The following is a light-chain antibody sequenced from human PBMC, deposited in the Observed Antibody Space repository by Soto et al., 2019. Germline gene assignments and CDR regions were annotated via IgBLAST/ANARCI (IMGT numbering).Light chain of an antibody. V-gene: IGKV1-39*01. CDR2: AAS. J-gene: IGKJ1*01. CDR1: KSMSSY. Sequence: DIQMTPSPSSLPASVGDRVTITSRASKSMSSYLASDQKKPGKAPQLLIYAASGLQSGVLSRFSGSRSGTDCTLTTSSLPPEDFGTYYSQESYSSPQTFGQGTKGDIK. CDR3: QESYSSPQT.